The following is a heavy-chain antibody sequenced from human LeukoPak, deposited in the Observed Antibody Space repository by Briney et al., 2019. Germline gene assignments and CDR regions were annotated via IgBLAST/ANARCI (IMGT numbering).Heavy chain of an antibody. CDR3: ARRSGWYVDY. Sequence: TGESLKISCQDSGHSFSTFWIGWLRQMPGKGLEWMGVIYPGDSHVRYSPSFQGQVTISADKSISTAYLQWSSLKASDTAMYYCARRSGWYVDYWGQGTLVTVSS. J-gene: IGHJ4*02. D-gene: IGHD6-19*01. V-gene: IGHV5-51*01. CDR1: GHSFSTFW. CDR2: IYPGDSHV.